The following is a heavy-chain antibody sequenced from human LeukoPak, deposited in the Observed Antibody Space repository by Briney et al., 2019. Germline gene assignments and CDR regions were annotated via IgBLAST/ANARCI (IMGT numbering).Heavy chain of an antibody. D-gene: IGHD3-9*01. CDR1: GGSISSSSYY. Sequence: SETLSLTCTVSGGSISSSSYYWGWIRQPPGKGLEWIGSIYYTGGTYYNSSLKSRVTIFIDTSRNQFSLKLSSVSAADTAMYYCASGTLTGYSTFDYWGQGTLLTVSS. J-gene: IGHJ4*02. CDR3: ASGTLTGYSTFDY. V-gene: IGHV4-39*01. CDR2: IYYTGGT.